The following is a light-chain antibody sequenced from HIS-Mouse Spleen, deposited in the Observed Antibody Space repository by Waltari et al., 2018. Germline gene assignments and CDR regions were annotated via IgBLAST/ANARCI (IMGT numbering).Light chain of an antibody. Sequence: QSALTQPASVSGSPGQSITISCTGTSSDVGSYNLVSWYQQHPGKAPKLMSYEGNKRPSGVSNRFSGSKSGHTASLTISGLQAEDEADYYCCSYAGSSTVVFGGGTKLTVL. CDR3: CSYAGSSTVV. CDR1: SSDVGSYNL. J-gene: IGLJ2*01. CDR2: EGN. V-gene: IGLV2-23*01.